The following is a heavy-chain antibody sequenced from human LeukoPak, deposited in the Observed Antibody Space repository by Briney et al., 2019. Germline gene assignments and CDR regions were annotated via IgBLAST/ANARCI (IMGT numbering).Heavy chain of an antibody. CDR2: IYYSGST. CDR3: ATLTTVVTAYYFDY. J-gene: IGHJ4*02. V-gene: IGHV4-61*05. D-gene: IGHD4-23*01. CDR1: GDSISSSSYY. Sequence: PSETLSLTCTVPGDSISSSSYYWSWIRQPPGKGLEWIGYIYYSGSTNYNPSLKSRVTISVDTSKSQFSLKLTSVTAADTAVYYCATLTTVVTAYYFDYWGQGTLVTVSS.